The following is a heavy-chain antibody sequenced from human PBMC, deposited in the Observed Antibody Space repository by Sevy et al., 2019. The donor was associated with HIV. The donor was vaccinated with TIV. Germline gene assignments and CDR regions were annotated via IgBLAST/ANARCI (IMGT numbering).Heavy chain of an antibody. CDR2: IRNDGSTK. V-gene: IGHV3-30*02. D-gene: IGHD4-17*01. Sequence: GESLKISCAASGFAFNSYGMHWVRQAPGKGLEWVTSIRNDGSTKYYADSVRGRFTASRDNSKNTLYLHMNSLRPEDTAVYYCVKGPHPAVTTSYTLDVWGQGTTVTVSS. CDR3: VKGPHPAVTTSYTLDV. CDR1: GFAFNSYG. J-gene: IGHJ6*02.